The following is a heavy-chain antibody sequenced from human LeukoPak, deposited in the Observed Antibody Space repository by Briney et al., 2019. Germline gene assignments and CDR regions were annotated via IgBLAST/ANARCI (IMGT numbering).Heavy chain of an antibody. CDR2: IIPIFGTA. CDR1: GGTFSSYA. Sequence: SVKVSCKASGGTFSSYAISWVRQAPGQGLEWMGGIIPIFGTANYAQKFQGRVTMTRDMSTSTVYMELSSLRSEDTAVYYCARVLTAAAEGYFDYWGQGTLVTVSS. D-gene: IGHD6-13*01. V-gene: IGHV1-69*05. J-gene: IGHJ4*02. CDR3: ARVLTAAAEGYFDY.